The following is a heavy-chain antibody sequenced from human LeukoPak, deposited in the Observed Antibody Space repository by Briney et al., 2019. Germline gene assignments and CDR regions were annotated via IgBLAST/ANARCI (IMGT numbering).Heavy chain of an antibody. D-gene: IGHD6-19*01. CDR1: GFTFSKFV. CDR3: AKARAWLPDFDY. Sequence: GSLRLSCAASGFTFSKFVMGWVRQTPGKGLEWVSIINSDGSTTSNADSVRGRFTVSRDNSKNTLYLQMNSLGAEDTALYYCAKARAWLPDFDYWGQGTLVTVSS. CDR2: INSDGSTT. J-gene: IGHJ4*02. V-gene: IGHV3-23*01.